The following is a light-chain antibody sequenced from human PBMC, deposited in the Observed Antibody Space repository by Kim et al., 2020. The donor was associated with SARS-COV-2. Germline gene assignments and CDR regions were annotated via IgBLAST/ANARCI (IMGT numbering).Light chain of an antibody. CDR2: GDS. Sequence: QRVTISCTGSSSNSGAGYDVHWYQQLPGTAPKLLIYGDSNRPSGVPDRFSGCKSGTSASLAITGLQAEDEADYYCQSYDSRLSGSVFGGGTKLNVL. CDR3: QSYDSRLSGSV. CDR1: SSNSGAGYD. V-gene: IGLV1-40*01. J-gene: IGLJ3*02.